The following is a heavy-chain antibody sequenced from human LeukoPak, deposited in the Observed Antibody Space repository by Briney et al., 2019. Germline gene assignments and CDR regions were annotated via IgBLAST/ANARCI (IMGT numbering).Heavy chain of an antibody. CDR2: MNPDSYNT. CDR1: GGSFRTYP. J-gene: IGHJ4*02. V-gene: IGHV1-8*01. CDR3: ARRHARRGYQYFFDL. Sequence: ASVKVSCKASGGSFRTYPISWVRQAAGQGLEWMGWMNPDSYNTGSTQKFQGRVTMTTNTSTSTAYMELSNLGSEDTAIYYCARRHARRGYQYFFDLWGQGTLVTVSS. D-gene: IGHD3-9*01.